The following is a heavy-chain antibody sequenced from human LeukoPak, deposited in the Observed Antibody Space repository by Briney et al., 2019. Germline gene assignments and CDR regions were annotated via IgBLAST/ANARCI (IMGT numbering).Heavy chain of an antibody. CDR1: GFTFSSYA. Sequence: GGSLRLSCAASGFTFSSYAMNWVRQAPGKGLEWVSAISGSGGSTYYADSVKGRFTISRDNSKNTLYLQMNSLRAEDTAVYSCAKEYYSGSGTYLYYFDFWCQGPLVTVSS. CDR3: AKEYYSGSGTYLYYFDF. CDR2: ISGSGGST. D-gene: IGHD3-10*01. J-gene: IGHJ4*02. V-gene: IGHV3-23*01.